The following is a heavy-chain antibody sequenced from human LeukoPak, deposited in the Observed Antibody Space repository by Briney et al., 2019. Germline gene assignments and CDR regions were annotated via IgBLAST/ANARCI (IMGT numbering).Heavy chain of an antibody. V-gene: IGHV5-51*01. Sequence: GGSLKISCRGSGYSFTSYWIGWVRQMPGKGLEWMGIIYPGDSDTRYSPSFQGQVTISADKSISTAYLQWSSLKASDTAMYYCAITMVRQLGPYYYYYGMDVWGQGTTVTVSS. D-gene: IGHD3-10*01. J-gene: IGHJ6*02. CDR1: GYSFTSYW. CDR3: AITMVRQLGPYYYYYGMDV. CDR2: IYPGDSDT.